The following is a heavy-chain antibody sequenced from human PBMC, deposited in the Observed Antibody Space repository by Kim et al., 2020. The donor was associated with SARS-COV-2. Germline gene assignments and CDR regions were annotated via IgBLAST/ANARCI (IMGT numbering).Heavy chain of an antibody. CDR3: AREEDPWDYDSSGYYYY. CDR2: IYYSGST. D-gene: IGHD3-22*01. V-gene: IGHV4-59*13. Sequence: SETLSLTCTVSGGSISSYYWSWIRQPPGKGLEWIGYIYYSGSTNYNPSLKSRVTISVDTSKNQFSLKLSSVTAADTAVYYCAREEDPWDYDSSGYYYYWGQGTLVTVSS. CDR1: GGSISSYY. J-gene: IGHJ4*02.